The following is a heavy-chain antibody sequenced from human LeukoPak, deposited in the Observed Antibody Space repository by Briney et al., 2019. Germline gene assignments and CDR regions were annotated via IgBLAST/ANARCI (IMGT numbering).Heavy chain of an antibody. Sequence: GGSLRLSCAASGFTFSRHWMHWVRHAPGKGLVWVSRINSDGGSTTYADSVKGRFTISRDNSKNTLYLQMNSLRAEDTAVYYCAKGRLGSGSYNWYFDLWGRGTLVTVSS. D-gene: IGHD3-10*01. CDR1: GFTFSRHW. CDR2: INSDGGST. J-gene: IGHJ2*01. CDR3: AKGRLGSGSYNWYFDL. V-gene: IGHV3-74*01.